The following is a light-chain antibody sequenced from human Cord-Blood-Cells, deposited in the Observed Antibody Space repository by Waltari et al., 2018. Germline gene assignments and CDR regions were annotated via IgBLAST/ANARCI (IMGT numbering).Light chain of an antibody. Sequence: QSALTQPRSVSGSPGQSVTISCTGTSSDVGGYNYVSWYQQHPGKAPKLMIYDVSKRPSGVPDRFSGYKSGNPASLTISGLQAEDEADYYGCSYAGSYTWVFGGGTKLTVL. CDR1: SSDVGGYNY. V-gene: IGLV2-11*01. CDR3: CSYAGSYTWV. J-gene: IGLJ3*02. CDR2: DVS.